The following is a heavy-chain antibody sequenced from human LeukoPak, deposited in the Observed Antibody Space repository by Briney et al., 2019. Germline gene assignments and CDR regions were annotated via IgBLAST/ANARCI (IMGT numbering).Heavy chain of an antibody. D-gene: IGHD2-15*01. Sequence: PGGSLRLSCAASGFTFSSYSMNWVRQAPGKGLEWVSYISSSSSTIYYADSVKGRFTISRDNAKNSLYLQMNSLRAEDTAVYYCARDWSKDIVVVVAATPDAFDIWGQGTMVTVSS. V-gene: IGHV3-48*01. CDR1: GFTFSSYS. J-gene: IGHJ3*02. CDR3: ARDWSKDIVVVVAATPDAFDI. CDR2: ISSSSSTI.